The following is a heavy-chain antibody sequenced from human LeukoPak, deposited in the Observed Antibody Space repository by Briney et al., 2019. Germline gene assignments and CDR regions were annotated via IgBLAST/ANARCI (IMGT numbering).Heavy chain of an antibody. D-gene: IGHD2-2*01. V-gene: IGHV3-30*01. J-gene: IGHJ6*03. Sequence: GGSLRLSCAASGFTFSSYAMHWVRQAPGKGLEWVAVISYDGSNKYYADSVKGRFTISRDNSKNTLYLQMNSLRAEDTAVYYCARDPSVPIKHYYYYYMDVWGKGTTVTVSS. CDR1: GFTFSSYA. CDR2: ISYDGSNK. CDR3: ARDPSVPIKHYYYYYMDV.